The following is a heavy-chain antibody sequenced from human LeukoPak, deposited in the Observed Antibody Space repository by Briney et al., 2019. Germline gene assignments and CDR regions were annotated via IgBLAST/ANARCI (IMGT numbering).Heavy chain of an antibody. J-gene: IGHJ4*02. CDR3: ARGGTTSVDY. CDR2: INPSGGST. V-gene: IGHV1-46*01. D-gene: IGHD1-7*01. Sequence: GASVKVSCKASGYTFTSYYMHWVRQAPGQGLEWMGIINPSGGSTSFAQKFQGRVTITADESTSTAYMELSSLRSEDTAVYYCARGGTTSVDYWGQGTLVTVSS. CDR1: GYTFTSYY.